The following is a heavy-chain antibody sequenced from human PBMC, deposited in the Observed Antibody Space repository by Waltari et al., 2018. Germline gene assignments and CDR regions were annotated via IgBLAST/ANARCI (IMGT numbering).Heavy chain of an antibody. CDR3: AREPVAGTGHFDY. D-gene: IGHD6-19*01. J-gene: IGHJ4*02. CDR1: GFTFSSYS. Sequence: EVQLVESGGGLVQPGGSLRLSCAASGFTFSSYSMNWVRQAPGKGLEWFSYISSSSSTIYYADSVKGRFTISRDNAKNSLYLQMNSLRAEDTAVYYCAREPVAGTGHFDYWGQGTLVTVSS. V-gene: IGHV3-48*01. CDR2: ISSSSSTI.